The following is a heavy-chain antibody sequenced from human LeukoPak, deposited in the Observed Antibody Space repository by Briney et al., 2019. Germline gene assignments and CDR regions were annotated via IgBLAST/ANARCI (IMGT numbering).Heavy chain of an antibody. J-gene: IGHJ4*02. V-gene: IGHV3-7*01. D-gene: IGHD1-26*01. CDR2: IKQDGSEK. CDR3: AREWHPGIVGADGLDY. CDR1: GFTVSSNY. Sequence: GGSLRLSRAASGFTVSSNYMSWVRQAPGKGLEWVANIKQDGSEKYYVDSVKGRFTISRDNAKNSLYLQMNSLRAEDTAVYYCAREWHPGIVGADGLDYWGQGTLVTVSS.